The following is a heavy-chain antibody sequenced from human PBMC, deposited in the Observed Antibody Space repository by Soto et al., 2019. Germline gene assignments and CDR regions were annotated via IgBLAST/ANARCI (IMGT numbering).Heavy chain of an antibody. CDR2: LIPIFGTA. CDR3: ARLGGRGSHGDDY. CDR1: GGTFSSYA. Sequence: QVQLVQSGAEVKKPGSSVKVSCKASGGTFSSYAISWVRQAPGQGLEWLGGLIPIFGTANYAQKFQGRVTITSDKSTSTAYMELSSLRSEYTAVYYCARLGGRGSHGDDYWGQGTLVTVSS. J-gene: IGHJ4*02. V-gene: IGHV1-69*06. D-gene: IGHD1-26*01.